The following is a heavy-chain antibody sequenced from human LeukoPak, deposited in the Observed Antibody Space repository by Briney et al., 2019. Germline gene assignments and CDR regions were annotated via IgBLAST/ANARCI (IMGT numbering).Heavy chain of an antibody. CDR1: GFTFDDYA. J-gene: IGHJ4*02. CDR2: ISWNSGSI. CDR3: AKDIWTWLQTPHY. D-gene: IGHD5-24*01. Sequence: GRSLRLSCAASGFTFDDYAMHWVRQAPGKGLEWVSGISWNSGSIGYADSVKGRFTISRDNAKNSLYLQMNSLRAEDTALYYCAKDIWTWLQTPHYWGQGTLVTVSS. V-gene: IGHV3-9*01.